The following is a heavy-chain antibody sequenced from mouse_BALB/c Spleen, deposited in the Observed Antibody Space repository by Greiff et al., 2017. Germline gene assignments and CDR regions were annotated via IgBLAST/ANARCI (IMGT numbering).Heavy chain of an antibody. J-gene: IGHJ2*01. D-gene: IGHD1-1*01. CDR1: GFTFSSYG. Sequence: DVHLVESGGGLVQPGGSLKLSCAASGFTFSSYGMSWVRQTPDKRLELVATINSNGGSTYYPDSVKGRFTISRDNAKNTLYLQMSSLKSEDTAMYYCARLFITTVVDYFDYWGQGTTLTVSS. V-gene: IGHV5-6-3*01. CDR3: ARLFITTVVDYFDY. CDR2: INSNGGST.